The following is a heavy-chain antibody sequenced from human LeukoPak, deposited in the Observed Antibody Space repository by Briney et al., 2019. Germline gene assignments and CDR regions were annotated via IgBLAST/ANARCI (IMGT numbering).Heavy chain of an antibody. CDR1: GYSFTSYW. CDR2: IYPGDSDT. V-gene: IGHV5-51*01. Sequence: GESLKISCKGSGYSFTSYWIGWVRQMPGKGLGWMGIIYPGDSDTRYSPSFQGQVTISADKSISTAYLQWSSLKASDTAMYYCARQSQYYDFWSGLDYWGQGTLVTVSS. D-gene: IGHD3-3*01. CDR3: ARQSQYYDFWSGLDY. J-gene: IGHJ4*02.